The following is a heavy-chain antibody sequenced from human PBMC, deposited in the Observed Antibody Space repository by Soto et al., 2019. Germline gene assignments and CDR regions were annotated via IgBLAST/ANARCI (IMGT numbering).Heavy chain of an antibody. D-gene: IGHD5-12*01. Sequence: QVQLVQSGAEVKKPGASVKVSCKASGYTFTSYGISWVRQAPGQGLEWMGWISAYNGNTNYAQKLQGRVTMTTDTSTSTAYMELRSLRSDDTAVYYCARAVYSGYSSYGGETYYFDYWGQGTLVTVSS. CDR3: ARAVYSGYSSYGGETYYFDY. CDR2: ISAYNGNT. CDR1: GYTFTSYG. J-gene: IGHJ4*02. V-gene: IGHV1-18*01.